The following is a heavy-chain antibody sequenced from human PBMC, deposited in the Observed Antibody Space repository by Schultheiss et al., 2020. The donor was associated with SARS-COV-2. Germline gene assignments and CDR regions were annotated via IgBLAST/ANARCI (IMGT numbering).Heavy chain of an antibody. V-gene: IGHV3-64*04. CDR1: GFTFSSYA. Sequence: GESLKISCSASGFTFSSYAMHWVRQAPGKGLEYVSAISSNGGSTYYADSVKGRFTISRDNAKNTLYLQMNSLRAEDTAVYYCARVAIFGVGDVWGQGTTVTVSS. CDR3: ARVAIFGVGDV. J-gene: IGHJ6*02. D-gene: IGHD3-3*01. CDR2: ISSNGGST.